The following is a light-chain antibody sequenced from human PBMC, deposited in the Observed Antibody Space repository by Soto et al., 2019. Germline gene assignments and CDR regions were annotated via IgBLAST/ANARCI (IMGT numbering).Light chain of an antibody. V-gene: IGKV1-5*03. CDR2: KAS. J-gene: IGKJ1*01. CDR3: QHYNSYSEA. Sequence: DIRMSQCPSTVSVSXGERVTITCRACETSCRFLAGYQQKPGTAPKLXXSKASTLKSGGPSRFSGSGSGTEFTRTISSLQPDDFATYYGQHYNSYSEAFGQGTKVDIK. CDR1: ETSCRF.